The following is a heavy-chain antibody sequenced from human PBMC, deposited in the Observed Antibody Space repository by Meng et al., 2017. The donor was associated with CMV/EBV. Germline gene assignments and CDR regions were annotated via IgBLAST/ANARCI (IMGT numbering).Heavy chain of an antibody. D-gene: IGHD6-19*01. Sequence: QFPLQSPGPRSGNPSETLSVTSSVSGGSTSMYYWSWIRQPAGKGLEWIGRIYTSGSTNYNPSLKSRVTMSVDTSKNQFSLKLSSVTAADTAVYYCARDSSGWYPHFDYWGQGTLVTVSS. CDR3: ARDSSGWYPHFDY. CDR2: IYTSGST. V-gene: IGHV4-4*07. CDR1: GGSTSMYY. J-gene: IGHJ4*02.